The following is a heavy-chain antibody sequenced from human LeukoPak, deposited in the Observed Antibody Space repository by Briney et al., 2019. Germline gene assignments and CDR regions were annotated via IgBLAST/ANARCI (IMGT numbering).Heavy chain of an antibody. CDR2: TYYTGST. Sequence: SETLSLTCTVSDGSVSSSLNYWGWIRQPPGKGLEWIGNTYYTGSTYSNPTLKSRLTMSVDTSKNQFSLKLSSVTAADTAVYYCARLTKGRYFDYIFDYWGQGTLLTVSS. CDR3: ARLTKGRYFDYIFDY. CDR1: DGSVSSSLNY. J-gene: IGHJ4*02. D-gene: IGHD3-9*01. V-gene: IGHV4-39*01.